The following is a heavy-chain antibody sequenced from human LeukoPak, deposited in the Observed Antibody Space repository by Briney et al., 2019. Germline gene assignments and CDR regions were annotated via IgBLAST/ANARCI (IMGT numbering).Heavy chain of an antibody. V-gene: IGHV3-21*01. Sequence: GGSLRLSCAASGFTVSSNYMNWVRQAPGKGLEWVSSITSGSNYMYYADSVKGRFTISRDNAKNSLYLQMNSLRAEDTAVYYCARDFLEWLPYSWGQGTLVTVSS. CDR2: ITSGSNYM. CDR3: ARDFLEWLPYS. D-gene: IGHD3-3*01. CDR1: GFTVSSNY. J-gene: IGHJ4*02.